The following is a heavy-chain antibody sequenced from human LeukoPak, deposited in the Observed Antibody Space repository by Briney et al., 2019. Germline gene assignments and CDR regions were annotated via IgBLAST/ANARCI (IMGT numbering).Heavy chain of an antibody. V-gene: IGHV3-74*01. CDR3: ARQPDY. CDR1: GFTFSNYW. J-gene: IGHJ4*02. CDR2: INSDGSRT. Sequence: PGGSLRLSCAASGFTFSNYWMHWVRQAPGKGLVWVSHINSDGSRTNYAASVKGRFTISRDNAKNTLYLQMNSLRAEDTAVYYCARQPDYWGQGTLVTVPS. D-gene: IGHD1-14*01.